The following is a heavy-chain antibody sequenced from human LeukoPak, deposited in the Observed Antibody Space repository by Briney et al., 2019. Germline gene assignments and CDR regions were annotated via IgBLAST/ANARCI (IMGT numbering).Heavy chain of an antibody. V-gene: IGHV5-51*01. J-gene: IGHJ4*02. Sequence: GVSLHFSCPGYGYSFTSYSIGWVRQVPGKGLEWMGIIYPGDFDTRYSPSFQGQVTISADKSISTAYLQWSSLKASDTAMYYCARRYYYDSSGSLDYWGQGTLVTVSS. CDR2: IYPGDFDT. D-gene: IGHD3-22*01. CDR3: ARRYYYDSSGSLDY. CDR1: GYSFTSYS.